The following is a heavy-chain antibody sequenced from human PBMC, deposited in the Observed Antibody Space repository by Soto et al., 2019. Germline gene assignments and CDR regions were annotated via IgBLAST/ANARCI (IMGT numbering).Heavy chain of an antibody. CDR3: AKRGHNFFEY. Sequence: GGSLRLSCAASGFTFSSSIMSWVRQAPGKGLEWVSTFSGTSGNTYYADSVKGRFTISRDNSKNTLYLQMSSLRAEDTAVYYCAKRGHNFFEYWGQGTLVTVSS. CDR1: GFTFSSSI. V-gene: IGHV3-23*01. D-gene: IGHD2-15*01. CDR2: FSGTSGNT. J-gene: IGHJ4*02.